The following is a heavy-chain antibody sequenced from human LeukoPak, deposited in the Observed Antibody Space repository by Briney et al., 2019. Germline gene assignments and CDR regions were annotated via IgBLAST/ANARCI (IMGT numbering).Heavy chain of an antibody. CDR3: AKDRGGVVVVAATRNY. Sequence: PGGSLRLSCAASGFTFSSYAMSWVRQAPGKGLERVSAISGSGGSTYYADSVKGRFTISRDNSKNTLYLQMNSLRAEDTAVYYCAKDRGGVVVVAATRNYWGQGTLVTVSS. CDR1: GFTFSSYA. CDR2: ISGSGGST. V-gene: IGHV3-23*01. D-gene: IGHD2-15*01. J-gene: IGHJ4*02.